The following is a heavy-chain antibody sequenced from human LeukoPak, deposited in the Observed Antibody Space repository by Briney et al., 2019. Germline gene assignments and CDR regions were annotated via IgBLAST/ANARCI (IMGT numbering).Heavy chain of an antibody. CDR1: GGSISSSSYY. D-gene: IGHD6-19*01. V-gene: IGHV4-39*01. CDR2: IYYSGST. J-gene: IGHJ4*02. Sequence: PSETLSLTCTVSGGSISSSSYYWGWIRQPPGKGLEWIGSIYYSGSTYYNPSLKSRVTISVDTSKNQSSLKLSSVTAADTAVYYCARGAGIAVAGTDGWWGQGTLVTVSS. CDR3: ARGAGIAVAGTDGW.